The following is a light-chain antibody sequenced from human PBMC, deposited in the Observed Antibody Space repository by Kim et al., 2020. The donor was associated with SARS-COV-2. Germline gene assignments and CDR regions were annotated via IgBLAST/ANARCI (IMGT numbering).Light chain of an antibody. CDR2: KVS. CDR1: RSLLYSDGNTY. J-gene: IGKJ4*01. Sequence: VVLTQSPLSLPVTLGQPASISCRSSRSLLYSDGNTYLSWFHQRPGQSPRRLIYKVSNRDSGVPDRFTGSGSGTDFTLKISRVEAEDVGIYFCMQGSHWPPAHTFGGGTKLEIK. V-gene: IGKV2-30*01. CDR3: MQGSHWPPAHT.